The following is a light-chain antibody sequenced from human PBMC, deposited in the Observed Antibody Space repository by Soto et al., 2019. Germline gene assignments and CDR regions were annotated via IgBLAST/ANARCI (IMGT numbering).Light chain of an antibody. Sequence: EIVLTQSAATLSLSPGERATLSCRASQSVSSYLAWYQQKPGQAPRLLIYDASHRAPGIPARFSGSGSGTNFTLTISRMQKEHFAVFYCQQSGTFGPGTKVAIK. J-gene: IGKJ3*01. V-gene: IGKV3-11*01. CDR3: QQSGT. CDR1: QSVSSY. CDR2: DAS.